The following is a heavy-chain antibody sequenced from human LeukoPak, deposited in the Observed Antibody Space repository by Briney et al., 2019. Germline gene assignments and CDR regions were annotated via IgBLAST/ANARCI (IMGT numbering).Heavy chain of an antibody. Sequence: ASVKVSCKASGYTFSRHAISWVRQAPGQGLEWMGWVSTYNGNTNYAQNFQGRVTMTTDTSTSTAYMELRSLRSDDTAVYYCARDHYYTSGSPSFDYWGQGTLVTVSS. CDR3: ARDHYYTSGSPSFDY. CDR2: VSTYNGNT. J-gene: IGHJ4*02. V-gene: IGHV1-18*01. CDR1: GYTFSRHA. D-gene: IGHD3-10*01.